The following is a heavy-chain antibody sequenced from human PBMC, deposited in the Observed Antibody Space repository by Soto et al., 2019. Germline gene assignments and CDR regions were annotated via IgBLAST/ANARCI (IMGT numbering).Heavy chain of an antibody. CDR2: IKQDGSEK. D-gene: IGHD5-18*01. CDR3: ARVGGHIQLWQYYYYGMDV. V-gene: IGHV3-7*05. Sequence: GGSLRLSCAASGFTFSSYWMSWVRQAPGKGLEWVANIKQDGSEKYYVDSVKGRFTISRDNAKNSLYLQMNSLRAEDTAVYYCARVGGHIQLWQYYYYGMDVWGQGTTVTVSS. CDR1: GFTFSSYW. J-gene: IGHJ6*02.